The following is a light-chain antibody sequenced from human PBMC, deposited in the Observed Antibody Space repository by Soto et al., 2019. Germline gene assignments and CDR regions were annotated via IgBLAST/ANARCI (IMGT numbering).Light chain of an antibody. CDR3: QQYYSYPWT. Sequence: AIRMTQSPSSLSASTGDRVTITCRASQGISSYLAWYQQKPGKAPKLLIYAASTLQSGVPSRLSGSGSGTDFTLTISCLQSEDFATYYCQQYYSYPWTFGPGTKVEIK. V-gene: IGKV1-8*01. J-gene: IGKJ1*01. CDR2: AAS. CDR1: QGISSY.